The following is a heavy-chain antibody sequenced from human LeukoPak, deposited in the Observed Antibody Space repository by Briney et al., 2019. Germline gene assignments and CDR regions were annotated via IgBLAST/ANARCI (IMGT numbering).Heavy chain of an antibody. CDR2: IGSNGRST. D-gene: IGHD6-19*01. CDR3: VNQISGWVY. V-gene: IGHV3-64D*06. CDR1: GFTFGRFA. Sequence: GGSLRLSCSASGFTFGRFAMHWVRQAPGKGLEYLSGIGSNGRSTHNADSVKGRFTISRDNSKNTLFLQMTSLRAEDTAVYYCVNQISGWVYWGQGTLVTVSS. J-gene: IGHJ4*02.